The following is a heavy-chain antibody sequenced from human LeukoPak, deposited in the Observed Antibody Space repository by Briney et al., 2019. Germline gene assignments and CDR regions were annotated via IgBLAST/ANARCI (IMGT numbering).Heavy chain of an antibody. D-gene: IGHD3-10*01. V-gene: IGHV1-8*01. CDR2: MNPNSDNT. Sequence: ASVKVSCKASGYTFTSYDINWVRQAAGQGLEWLGWMNPNSDNTGYAQKVQGRVTMTRDTSRSTDYMELSRLSSEDTAVYYCARDADGSGSGSFDIWGKGTMVTVSS. J-gene: IGHJ3*02. CDR3: ARDADGSGSGSFDI. CDR1: GYTFTSYD.